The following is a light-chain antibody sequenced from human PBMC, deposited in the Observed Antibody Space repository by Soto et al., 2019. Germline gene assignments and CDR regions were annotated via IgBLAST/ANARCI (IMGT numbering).Light chain of an antibody. CDR1: SSNIGNNY. V-gene: IGLV1-51*01. CDR3: GTWDSSLSAGV. J-gene: IGLJ2*01. CDR2: DND. Sequence: QSVLTQPPSMSAAPGQKVTISCSGSSSNIGNNYVSWYQQPPGTAPKLLIYDNDKRPSGIPDRFSGSKSGASATLGITGLQTGDEADYYCGTWDSSLSAGVFGGGTTITVL.